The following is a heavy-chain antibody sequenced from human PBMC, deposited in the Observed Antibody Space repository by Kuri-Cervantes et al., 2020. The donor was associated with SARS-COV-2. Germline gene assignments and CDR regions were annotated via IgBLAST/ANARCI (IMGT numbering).Heavy chain of an antibody. J-gene: IGHJ3*02. CDR1: GFTFDDYA. CDR2: ISWNSGSI. CDR3: AKDMGEWDAFDI. Sequence: SLKISCAASGFTFDDYAMHWVRQAPGKGLEWVSGISWNSGSIGYADSVKGRFTISRDNAKNSLYLQMNSPRAEDMALYYCAKDMGEWDAFDIWGQGTMVTVSS. V-gene: IGHV3-9*03. D-gene: IGHD1-26*01.